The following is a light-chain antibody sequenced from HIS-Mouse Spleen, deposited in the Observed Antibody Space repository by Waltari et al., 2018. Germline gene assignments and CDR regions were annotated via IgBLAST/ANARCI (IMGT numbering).Light chain of an antibody. Sequence: DIQMTQSPSTLSASVGDSVTITCRASQSISSWLAWYQQKPGKAPKLLIYKASSLESGVPSRFSGSGSGTEFTLTISSLQPDDFATYYCQQYNSYSPSTFGGGTKVEIK. CDR3: QQYNSYSPST. J-gene: IGKJ4*01. CDR1: QSISSW. CDR2: KAS. V-gene: IGKV1-5*03.